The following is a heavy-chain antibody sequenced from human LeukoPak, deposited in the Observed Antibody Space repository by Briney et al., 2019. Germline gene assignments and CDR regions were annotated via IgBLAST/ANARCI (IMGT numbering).Heavy chain of an antibody. CDR1: GYSITNYY. CDR2: IYSSGNT. D-gene: IGHD6-19*01. CDR3: ARDPSVAGTSAWYFDL. V-gene: IGHV4-59*01. J-gene: IGHJ2*01. Sequence: SETLSLTCTVSGYSITNYYWSWIRQPPGKGLEWIGYIYSSGNTNYNPSLKSQITISVDTSKNQFSLRLSSVTAADTAVYYCARDPSVAGTSAWYFDLWGRGTLVTVSS.